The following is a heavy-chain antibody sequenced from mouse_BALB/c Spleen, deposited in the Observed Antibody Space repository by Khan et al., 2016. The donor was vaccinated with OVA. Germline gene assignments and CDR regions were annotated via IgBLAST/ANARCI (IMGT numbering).Heavy chain of an antibody. D-gene: IGHD1-1*01. J-gene: IGHJ1*01. CDR2: IYYSGTI. CDR3: ARDYGSLYWYFDV. V-gene: IGHV3-5*02. CDR1: GISITTGNYR. Sequence: VQLKQSGPGLVEPSQTVSLTCTVTGISITTGNYRWSWIRQFPGNKLEWIGNIYYSGTITYNPSLTSRTTITRDTSKSQFFLEMNSLTAEDTATYFCARDYGSLYWYFDVWGAGTTVTVSS.